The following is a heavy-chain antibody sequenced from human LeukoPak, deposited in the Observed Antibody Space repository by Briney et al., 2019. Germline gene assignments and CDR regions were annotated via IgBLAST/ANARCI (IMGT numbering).Heavy chain of an antibody. J-gene: IGHJ4*02. CDR1: GFTFSNYA. D-gene: IGHD3-10*01. Sequence: KPGGSLRLSCAASGFTFSNYAMSWVRQAPGKGLEWVSSISSSSSYIYYADSVKGRFTISRDNAKNSLYLQMNSLRAEDTAVYYCARALITMVRGVINRFDYWGQGTLVTVSS. V-gene: IGHV3-21*01. CDR3: ARALITMVRGVINRFDY. CDR2: ISSSSSYI.